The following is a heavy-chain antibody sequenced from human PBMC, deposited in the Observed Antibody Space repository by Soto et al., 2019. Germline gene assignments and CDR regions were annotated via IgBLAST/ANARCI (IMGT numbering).Heavy chain of an antibody. V-gene: IGHV4-31*03. CDR3: ARSDSSSFCFDY. Sequence: PSETLSLTCTVSGDSVSSGGAYWSWIRQHPGKGLEWIGYIYYSGSANYTPSLKSRVTISVDTSQNQFSLKLSSVTAADTAVYYCARSDSSSFCFDYWGQGTLVTVSS. CDR2: IYYSGSA. J-gene: IGHJ4*02. D-gene: IGHD6-13*01. CDR1: GDSVSSGGAY.